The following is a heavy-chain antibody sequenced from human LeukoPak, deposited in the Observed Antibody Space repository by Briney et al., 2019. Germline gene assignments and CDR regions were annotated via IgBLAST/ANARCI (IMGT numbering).Heavy chain of an antibody. D-gene: IGHD4-17*01. CDR2: LNPNSGGT. V-gene: IGHV1-2*06. CDR3: ARVKMTTVTTYDY. Sequence: GASVKVSCKASGYTFTGYYMHWLRQAPGQGLEWMGRLNPNSGGTNYAQKFQGRVTMTRDTSISTAYMELSRLRSDDTAVYYCARVKMTTVTTYDYWGQGTLVTVSS. J-gene: IGHJ4*02. CDR1: GYTFTGYY.